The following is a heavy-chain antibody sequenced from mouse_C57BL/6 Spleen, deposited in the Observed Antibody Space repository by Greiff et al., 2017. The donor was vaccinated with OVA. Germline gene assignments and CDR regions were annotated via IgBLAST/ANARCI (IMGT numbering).Heavy chain of an antibody. J-gene: IGHJ2*01. CDR3: ARQDPITTVVDY. Sequence: EVKFEESGGDLVKPGGSLKLSCAASGFTFSSYGMSWVRQTPDKRLEWVATISSGGSYTYYPDSVKGRFTISRDNAKNTLYLQMSSLKSEDTAMYYCARQDPITTVVDYWGQGTTLTVSS. CDR1: GFTFSSYG. D-gene: IGHD1-1*01. CDR2: ISSGGSYT. V-gene: IGHV5-6*02.